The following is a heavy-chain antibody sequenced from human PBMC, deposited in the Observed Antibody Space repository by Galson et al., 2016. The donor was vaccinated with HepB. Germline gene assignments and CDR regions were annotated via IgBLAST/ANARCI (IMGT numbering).Heavy chain of an antibody. J-gene: IGHJ3*02. V-gene: IGHV3-23*01. Sequence: SLRLSCAASGFVFNNYPMTWVRQAPGKGLEWVSTIGSGGFQHYADSAKGRFTASRDNSRNTLYLQMDSLTADDTALYFCAREGYSSGHCGAFDIWGRGTVVAVSS. CDR3: AREGYSSGHCGAFDI. CDR1: GFVFNNYP. CDR2: IGSGGFQ. D-gene: IGHD6-19*01.